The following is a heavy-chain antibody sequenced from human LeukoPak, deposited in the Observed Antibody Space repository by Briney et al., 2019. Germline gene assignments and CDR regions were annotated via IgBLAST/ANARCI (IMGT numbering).Heavy chain of an antibody. V-gene: IGHV1-2*06. J-gene: IGHJ4*02. D-gene: IGHD6-13*01. CDR2: INPNSGGA. CDR3: ARDHQAGAGSGG. Sequence: ASVKVSCKASGYTFTGCYIHWVRQAPGQGLEWMGRINPNSGGANYAQKFQGTVTMTRDTSINPAYMELTRLGSDDRAVYYCARDHQAGAGSGGWGQGTLVTVSS. CDR1: GYTFTGCY.